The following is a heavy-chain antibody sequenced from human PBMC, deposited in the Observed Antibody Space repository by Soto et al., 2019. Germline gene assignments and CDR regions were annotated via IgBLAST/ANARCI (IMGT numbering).Heavy chain of an antibody. CDR2: IYHSGST. V-gene: IGHV4-4*02. CDR1: GGSISSSNW. D-gene: IGHD1-26*01. J-gene: IGHJ6*02. CDR3: ASVSGSYYYGMDV. Sequence: QVQLQESGPGLVKPSGTLSLTCAVSGGSISSSNWWSWVRQPPGKGLEWIGEIYHSGSTNYNPSLMGTVTISVDRSKNQCSLRLTSVTAADTAVYYGASVSGSYYYGMDVWGQGTTVTVSS.